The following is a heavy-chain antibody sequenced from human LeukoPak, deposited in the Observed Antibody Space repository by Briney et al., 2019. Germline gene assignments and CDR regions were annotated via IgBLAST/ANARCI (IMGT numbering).Heavy chain of an antibody. V-gene: IGHV4-61*01. J-gene: IGHJ6*03. CDR1: GDSISSSNCY. CDR3: ARESWRYYYMDV. D-gene: IGHD3-16*02. Sequence: SETLSLTCTVSGDSISSSNCYWGWIRQPPGKGLEWIGYIYYSGSTNYNPSLKSRVTISVDTSKNQFSLKLSSVTAADTAVYYCARESWRYYYMDVWGKGTTVTISS. CDR2: IYYSGST.